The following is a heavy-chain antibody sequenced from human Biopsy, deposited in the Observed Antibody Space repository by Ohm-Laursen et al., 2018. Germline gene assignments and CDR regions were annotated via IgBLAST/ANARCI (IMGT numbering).Heavy chain of an antibody. CDR1: GGSIISYY. CDR2: VYNGGIT. V-gene: IGHV4-59*07. J-gene: IGHJ5*02. CDR3: ARTPRDSFWSGSYKRGLWFDP. Sequence: SDTLSLTCSVSGGSIISYYWTWIRQPPGKGLEWIGHVYNGGITNYNPSLKNRVTTSKDTSKNQFSLQVNSVTAADTAVYYCARTPRDSFWSGSYKRGLWFDPWGRGTLVIVSS. D-gene: IGHD3-3*01.